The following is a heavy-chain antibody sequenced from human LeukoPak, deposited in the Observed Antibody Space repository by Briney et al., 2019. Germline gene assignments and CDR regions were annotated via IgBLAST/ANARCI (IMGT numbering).Heavy chain of an antibody. CDR2: ISSSSSYI. D-gene: IGHD2-21*02. CDR3: ARDHGIVVVSASRLDS. CDR1: GFTFSSYS. Sequence: GGSLRLSCAASGFTFSSYSMNWVRQAPGKGLEWVSSISSSSSYIDYADSVKGRFTISRDNAKNSLYLQMNSLRAEDTAVYYCARDHGIVVVSASRLDSWGQGTLVTVSS. V-gene: IGHV3-21*01. J-gene: IGHJ4*02.